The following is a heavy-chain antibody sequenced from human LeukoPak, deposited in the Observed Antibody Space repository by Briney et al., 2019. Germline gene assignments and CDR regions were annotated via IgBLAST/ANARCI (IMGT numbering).Heavy chain of an antibody. CDR1: GFNVSDDY. J-gene: IGHJ4*02. CDR3: ARDSVYGSGIRT. CDR2: IYTSGRS. V-gene: IGHV3-66*01. Sequence: GGSLKLSCAASGFNVSDDYMTWVRQAPGKGLEWVSVIYTSGRSDYVDSVKGRFNISRDNTKNTVYLQMNSLTVEDTAVYYCARDSVYGSGIRTWGQGTLVPVSS. D-gene: IGHD3-10*01.